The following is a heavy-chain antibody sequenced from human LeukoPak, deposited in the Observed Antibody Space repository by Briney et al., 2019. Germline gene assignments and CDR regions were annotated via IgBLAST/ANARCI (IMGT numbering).Heavy chain of an antibody. J-gene: IGHJ4*02. D-gene: IGHD3-10*01. CDR1: GGSISSSSYY. Sequence: SETLSLTCTVSGGSISSSSYYWGWIRQPPGKGLEWIWSIYYSGSTYYNPSLKSRVTISVDTSKNQFSLKLSSVTAADTAVYYCASPHVLKVRGVTNVYFDYWGQGTLVTVSS. CDR2: IYYSGST. V-gene: IGHV4-39*01. CDR3: ASPHVLKVRGVTNVYFDY.